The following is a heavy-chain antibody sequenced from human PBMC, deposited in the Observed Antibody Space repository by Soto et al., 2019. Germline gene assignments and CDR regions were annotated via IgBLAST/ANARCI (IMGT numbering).Heavy chain of an antibody. CDR1: GYTFTSYG. Sequence: ASVKVSCKASGYTFTSYGISWVRQAPGQGLEWMGWISAYNGNTNYAQKLQGRVTMTTDTSTSTAYMELRSLRSDDTAVYYCARDREHDILTGYDIDYWGQGTLVTVSS. CDR2: ISAYNGNT. V-gene: IGHV1-18*01. J-gene: IGHJ4*02. D-gene: IGHD3-9*01. CDR3: ARDREHDILTGYDIDY.